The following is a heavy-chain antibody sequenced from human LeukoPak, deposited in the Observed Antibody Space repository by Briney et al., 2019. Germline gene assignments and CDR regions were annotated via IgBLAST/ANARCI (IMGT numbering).Heavy chain of an antibody. V-gene: IGHV1-2*02. CDR3: ARAGSSGWYENDAFDI. CDR2: INPNSGGT. Sequence: ASVKVSCKASGYTFTGYYMHWVRQAPGQGLEWMGWINPNSGGTNYAQKFQGRVTMTRDTSISTAYMELSRLRSDDTAVYYCARAGSSGWYENDAFDIWGQGTMVTVSS. J-gene: IGHJ3*02. CDR1: GYTFTGYY. D-gene: IGHD6-19*01.